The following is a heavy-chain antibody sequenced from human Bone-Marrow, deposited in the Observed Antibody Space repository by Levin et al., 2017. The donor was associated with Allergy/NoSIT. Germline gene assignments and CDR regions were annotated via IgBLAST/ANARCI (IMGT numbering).Heavy chain of an antibody. Sequence: TGGSLRLSCAASGFTFSTYWMHWVRQAPGKGLMWVSRIKSDGSSIKYADSVKGRFTISRDNAANTMNLQMNSLRDEDTAVYYCARSGGAAYFDYWGQGALVTVSS. J-gene: IGHJ4*02. CDR2: IKSDGSSI. V-gene: IGHV3-74*03. D-gene: IGHD3-16*01. CDR1: GFTFSTYW. CDR3: ARSGGAAYFDY.